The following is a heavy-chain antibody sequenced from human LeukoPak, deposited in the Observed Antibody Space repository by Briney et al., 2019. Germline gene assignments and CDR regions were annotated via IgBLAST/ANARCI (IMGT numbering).Heavy chain of an antibody. D-gene: IGHD1-26*01. V-gene: IGHV5-10-1*01. J-gene: IGHJ4*02. CDR1: GYSFTSYW. CDR3: ARHDSGSYSVFDT. Sequence: KKPGESLRISCKGSGYSFTSYWISWVRQMPGKGLEWMGLIDPSDSYTNYSPSFQGRVTISADKSITTAYLQWSSLKASDTAIYYCARHDSGSYSVFDTWGQGALVTVSS. CDR2: IDPSDSYT.